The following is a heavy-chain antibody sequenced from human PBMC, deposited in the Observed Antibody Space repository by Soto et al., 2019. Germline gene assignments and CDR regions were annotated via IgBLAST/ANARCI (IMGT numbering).Heavy chain of an antibody. CDR3: AKDRESYYDS. D-gene: IGHD1-26*01. CDR1: GFTFSSYG. CDR2: ISYDGSNK. Sequence: QVQLVESGGGVVQPGRSLRLSCAASGFTFSSYGMHWVRQAPGKGLEWVAVISYDGSNKYYADSVKGRFTISRDNSKNTLYLQMNSLRAEDTAVYYCAKDRESYYDSWGQGTLVTVSS. V-gene: IGHV3-30*18. J-gene: IGHJ4*02.